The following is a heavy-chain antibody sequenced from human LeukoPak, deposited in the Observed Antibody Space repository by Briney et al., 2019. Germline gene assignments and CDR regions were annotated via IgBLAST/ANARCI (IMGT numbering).Heavy chain of an antibody. J-gene: IGHJ6*02. D-gene: IGHD3-3*01. CDR3: ARGGLRFLEWLDV. Sequence: PSETLSLTCTVCGGSISSYYWSWIRQPAGKGLEWIRRIYTSGSTNYNPSLKSRVTMSVDTSKNQLSLKLSSVTAADTAVYYCARGGLRFLEWLDVWGQGTTVTVSS. CDR1: GGSISSYY. V-gene: IGHV4-4*07. CDR2: IYTSGST.